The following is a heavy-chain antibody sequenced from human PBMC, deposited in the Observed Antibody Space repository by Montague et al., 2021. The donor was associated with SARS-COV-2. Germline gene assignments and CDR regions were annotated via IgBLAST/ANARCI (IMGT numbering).Heavy chain of an antibody. J-gene: IGHJ4*02. V-gene: IGHV3-48*03. D-gene: IGHD6-19*01. CDR3: ASSDYFDY. CDR2: ISSSGSTI. CDR1: GFTFSSYE. Sequence: SLRLSCAASGFTFSSYEMNWVRQAPGRGLEWVSYISSSGSTIYYADSVKGRFTISRDNAKNSLYLQMNSLRAEDTAVYYCASSDYFDYWGQGTLVTVSS.